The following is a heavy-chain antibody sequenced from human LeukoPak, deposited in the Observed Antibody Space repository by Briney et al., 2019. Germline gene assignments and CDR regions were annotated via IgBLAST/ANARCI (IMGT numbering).Heavy chain of an antibody. CDR3: AHRPSTCCWYSPHDAFDI. D-gene: IGHD2-21*02. CDR2: IYWADDK. J-gene: IGHJ3*02. CDR1: GFSLSTRGVA. Sequence: SGPTLVKPTQTLTVTCTISGFSLSTRGVAVGWIRQPPGKALEWLALIYWADDKRYRPSLKSRLTITKDTSKNQVVLTMTNLDPVDTATYYCAHRPSTCCWYSPHDAFDIWGQGTMVTVSS. V-gene: IGHV2-5*02.